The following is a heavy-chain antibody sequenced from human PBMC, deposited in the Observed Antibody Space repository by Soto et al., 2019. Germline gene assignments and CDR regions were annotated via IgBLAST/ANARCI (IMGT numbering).Heavy chain of an antibody. Sequence: QVQLVQSGAEVKKPGSSVKVSCKASGGTFSSYAISWVRQAPGQGLEWMGGIIPIFGTANYAQKFQGRVTITADESTSTAYMELSSLRSEDTAVYYCARDWGLAKERLTYCDGDCFDWYFDLWGRGALVTVSS. J-gene: IGHJ2*01. D-gene: IGHD2-21*02. V-gene: IGHV1-69*01. CDR1: GGTFSSYA. CDR3: ARDWGLAKERLTYCDGDCFDWYFDL. CDR2: IIPIFGTA.